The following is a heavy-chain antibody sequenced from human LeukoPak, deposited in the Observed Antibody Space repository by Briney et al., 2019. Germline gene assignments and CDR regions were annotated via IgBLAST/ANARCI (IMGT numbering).Heavy chain of an antibody. D-gene: IGHD2-15*01. V-gene: IGHV5-51*01. Sequence: GESLKISCKGSGYSVTSYWISWVRQMAGKGLEWMGIIYPGDADTRYSPSFQGQVTISADKSISTAYLQWSSLKASDTAMYYCARHLCSGGSCYFDYWGQGTLVTVSS. CDR1: GYSVTSYW. CDR3: ARHLCSGGSCYFDY. CDR2: IYPGDADT. J-gene: IGHJ4*02.